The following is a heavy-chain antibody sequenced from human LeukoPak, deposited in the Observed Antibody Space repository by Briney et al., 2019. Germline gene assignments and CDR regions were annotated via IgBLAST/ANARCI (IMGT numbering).Heavy chain of an antibody. D-gene: IGHD3-10*01. V-gene: IGHV4-31*03. J-gene: IGHJ3*02. CDR2: IYFSGAT. CDR3: ARATIGGDAFDI. CDR1: GGSISSGGDY. Sequence: SETLSLTCTVSGGSISSGGDYWNWIRQHPGKGLEWIGYIYFSGATYYNPSLKSRLTLSVDTSKSQFSLKLSSVTAADTAVYYCARATIGGDAFDIWGQGTMVTVSS.